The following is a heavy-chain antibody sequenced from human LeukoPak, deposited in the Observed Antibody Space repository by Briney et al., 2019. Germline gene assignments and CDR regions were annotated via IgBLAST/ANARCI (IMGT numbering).Heavy chain of an antibody. D-gene: IGHD3-3*01. CDR3: ARVRRVAETYYDFWSGYYTPDAFDI. V-gene: IGHV4-59*01. CDR2: IYYSGST. Sequence: SETLSLTCTVSGGSISSYYWSWIRQPPGKGLEWIGYIYYSGSTNYNPSLKSRVTISVDTSKNQFSLKLSSVTAADTAVYYCARVRRVAETYYDFWSGYYTPDAFDIWGQGTMVTVSS. CDR1: GGSISSYY. J-gene: IGHJ3*02.